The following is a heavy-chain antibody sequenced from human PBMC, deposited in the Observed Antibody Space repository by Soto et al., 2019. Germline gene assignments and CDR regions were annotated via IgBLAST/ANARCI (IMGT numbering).Heavy chain of an antibody. Sequence: PSETLSLTCAVPGGSFRGFYWTWIRQSPGNGLEWLGDINHDGITNYNPSLKSRVSIPVDTSKSQFSLKLSSVTAADTAVYYCARDLKLRFLEWSAPLLGYYYGMDVWGQGTTVTV. CDR3: ARDLKLRFLEWSAPLLGYYYGMDV. CDR1: GGSFRGFY. V-gene: IGHV4-34*01. CDR2: INHDGIT. J-gene: IGHJ6*02. D-gene: IGHD3-3*01.